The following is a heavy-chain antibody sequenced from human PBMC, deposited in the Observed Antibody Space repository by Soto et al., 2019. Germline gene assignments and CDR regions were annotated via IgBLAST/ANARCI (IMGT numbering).Heavy chain of an antibody. D-gene: IGHD2-2*01. V-gene: IGHV1-69*02. Sequence: QVQLVQSGAEVKKPGSSVKVSCKAPGGTFSNYAISWVRQAPGQGLEWMGRIIPLLGITNYAQKCQGRVTITADIFTGTSYRELSSLRSEDTAVYYCASLPRGYCTTSSCFAYFAYWGQGTQVTVSS. CDR2: IIPLLGIT. CDR3: ASLPRGYCTTSSCFAYFAY. J-gene: IGHJ4*02. CDR1: GGTFSNYA.